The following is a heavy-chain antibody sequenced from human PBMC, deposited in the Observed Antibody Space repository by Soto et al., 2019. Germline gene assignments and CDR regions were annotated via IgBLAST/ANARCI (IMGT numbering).Heavy chain of an antibody. V-gene: IGHV3-23*01. CDR2: ISGSGGSP. CDR3: AKDEYCDFWSGTRTAFDI. CDR1: GLTFSSSA. Sequence: GGSLRLSCAASGLTFSSSAMSWGRQAPGKGLEWVSAISGSGGSPYYADSVKARFTISRDNSKNTLYLQMNSLRAEDPAVYYGAKDEYCDFWSGTRTAFDIWGQGTMVTVSS. J-gene: IGHJ3*02. D-gene: IGHD3-3*01.